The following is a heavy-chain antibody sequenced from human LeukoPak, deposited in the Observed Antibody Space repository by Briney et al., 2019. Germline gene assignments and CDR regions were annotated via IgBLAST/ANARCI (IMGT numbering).Heavy chain of an antibody. V-gene: IGHV1-18*01. D-gene: IGHD3-22*01. CDR3: VTYDSSGYYYALDY. CDR1: GYTFTSYG. J-gene: IGHJ4*02. Sequence: ASVKVSCKASGYTFTSYGISWVRQAPGQGLEWMGWISAYNGNTNYAQKFQGRVTMTRNTSISTAYMELSSLRSEDTAVYYCVTYDSSGYYYALDYWGQGTLVTVSS. CDR2: ISAYNGNT.